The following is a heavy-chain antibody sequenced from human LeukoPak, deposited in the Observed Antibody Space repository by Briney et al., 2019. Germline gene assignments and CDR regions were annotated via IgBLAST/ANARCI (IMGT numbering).Heavy chain of an antibody. Sequence: LETLSLTCTVSGGSISSYYWSWIRQPPGKGLEWIGYIYYSGSTNYNPSLKSRVTISVDTSKNQFSLKLSSVTAADTAVYYCARLDCSSTSCSNNWFDPWGQGTLVTVSS. CDR1: GGSISSYY. D-gene: IGHD2-2*01. J-gene: IGHJ5*02. CDR2: IYYSGST. V-gene: IGHV4-59*01. CDR3: ARLDCSSTSCSNNWFDP.